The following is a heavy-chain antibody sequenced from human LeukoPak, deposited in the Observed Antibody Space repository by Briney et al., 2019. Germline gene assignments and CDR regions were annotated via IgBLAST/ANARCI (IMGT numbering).Heavy chain of an antibody. Sequence: ASLKVSCKASGYTFTGYYMHWVRQAPGQGLEWMGWINPNSGGTNYAQKFQGRVTMTRDTSISTAYMELSRLRSDDTAVYYCASVYGSGSPSLGYFDYWGQGTLVTVSS. CDR1: GYTFTGYY. D-gene: IGHD3-10*01. V-gene: IGHV1-2*02. J-gene: IGHJ4*02. CDR3: ASVYGSGSPSLGYFDY. CDR2: INPNSGGT.